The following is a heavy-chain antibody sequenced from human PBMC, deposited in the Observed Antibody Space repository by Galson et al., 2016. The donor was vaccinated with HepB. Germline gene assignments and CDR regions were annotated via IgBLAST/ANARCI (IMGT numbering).Heavy chain of an antibody. J-gene: IGHJ6*02. CDR3: ARAPCSGGSCYSYYQYYYGIDV. CDR1: GGSIISGGYY. CDR2: IYYSGST. Sequence: TLSLTCTVSGGSIISGGYYWSWIRQHPGKGLEWIGYIYYSGSTHYNPSLKSRVTISVDTSKNQFSLRLSPVSAADTAVYYCARAPCSGGSCYSYYQYYYGIDVWGQGATVTVS. D-gene: IGHD2-15*01. V-gene: IGHV4-31*03.